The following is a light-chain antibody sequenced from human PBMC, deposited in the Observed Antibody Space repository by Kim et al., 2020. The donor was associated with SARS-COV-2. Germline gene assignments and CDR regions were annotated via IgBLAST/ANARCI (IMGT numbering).Light chain of an antibody. Sequence: DIRMTQSPSSLSASVGDRVTITCRASKGINNDLVWYQQKPGKVPNLLIYGASALQSGVPSRFSGRGSGTDFTLTISSLQPEDVAIYYCQKYNGAPWTFGQGTKVDIK. CDR1: KGINND. J-gene: IGKJ1*01. CDR3: QKYNGAPWT. CDR2: GAS. V-gene: IGKV1-27*01.